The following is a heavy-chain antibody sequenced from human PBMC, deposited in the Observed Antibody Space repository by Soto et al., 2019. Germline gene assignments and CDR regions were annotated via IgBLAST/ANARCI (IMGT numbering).Heavy chain of an antibody. CDR1: GGSISSGDYY. CDR2: IYYSGST. D-gene: IGHD6-6*01. J-gene: IGHJ6*02. V-gene: IGHV4-30-4*01. Sequence: SETLSLTCTVSGGSISSGDYYWSWIGQPPGKGLEWIGYIYYSGSTYYNPSLKSRVTISVDTSKNQFSLKLSSVTAADTAVYYCARAVAARDYYYGMDAWGQGTTVTV. CDR3: ARAVAARDYYYGMDA.